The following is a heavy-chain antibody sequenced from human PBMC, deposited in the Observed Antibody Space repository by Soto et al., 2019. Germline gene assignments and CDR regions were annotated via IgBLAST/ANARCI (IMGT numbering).Heavy chain of an antibody. CDR1: GYTFTGYY. CDR3: ARGVGGQGLPPTGAFDI. D-gene: IGHD6-19*01. Sequence: ASVKVSCKASGYTFTGYYMHWVRQAPGQGLEWMGWINPNSGGTNYAQKFQGWVTMTRDTSISTAYMELSRLRSDDTAVYYCARGVGGQGLPPTGAFDIWGQGTMVTVSS. V-gene: IGHV1-2*04. CDR2: INPNSGGT. J-gene: IGHJ3*02.